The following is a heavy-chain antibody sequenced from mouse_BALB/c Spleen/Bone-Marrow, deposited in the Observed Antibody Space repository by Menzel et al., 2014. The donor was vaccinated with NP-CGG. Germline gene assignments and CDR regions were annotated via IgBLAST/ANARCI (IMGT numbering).Heavy chain of an antibody. CDR2: IDPANGNT. V-gene: IGHV14-3*02. D-gene: IGHD1-2*01. CDR3: ARYYYGYYFDY. J-gene: IGHJ2*01. Sequence: VHVKQSGAELVKPGASVKLSCTASGFNIKDTYMHWVKQRPEQGLEWIGRIDPANGNTKYDPKFQSKATITADTSSNTAYLQLSSLTSEDTAVYYCARYYYGYYFDYWGQGTALTVSS. CDR1: GFNIKDTY.